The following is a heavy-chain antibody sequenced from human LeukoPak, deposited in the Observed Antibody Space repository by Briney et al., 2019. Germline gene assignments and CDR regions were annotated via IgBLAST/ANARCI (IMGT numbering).Heavy chain of an antibody. D-gene: IGHD6-19*01. J-gene: IGHJ6*03. CDR3: TTDKGGWFGYYYMDV. CDR1: GFTFSNAW. V-gene: IGHV3-15*01. Sequence: GGSLRLSCAASGFTFSNAWMSWVRQAPGKGLEWVGRIKSKTDGGTTDYAAPVKGRFTISRDDSKNTLYLQMNSLKTEDTAVYYCTTDKGGWFGYYYMDVWGKGTTVTVSS. CDR2: IKSKTDGGTT.